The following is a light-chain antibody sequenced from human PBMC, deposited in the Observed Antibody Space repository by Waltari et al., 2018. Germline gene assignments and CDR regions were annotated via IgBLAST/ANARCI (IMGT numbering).Light chain of an antibody. CDR1: NFNIGANT. CDR3: ATWDDSLNGWV. Sequence: QSVLTQPPSASGTPGQSVTISCSGRNFNIGANTVNWYQHLPGTAPKLFIYSNHRRPSGVPGRFSGSKSGTSASLAISGRQSDDEADYYCATWDDSLNGWVFGGGTKLTVL. V-gene: IGLV1-44*01. CDR2: SNH. J-gene: IGLJ3*02.